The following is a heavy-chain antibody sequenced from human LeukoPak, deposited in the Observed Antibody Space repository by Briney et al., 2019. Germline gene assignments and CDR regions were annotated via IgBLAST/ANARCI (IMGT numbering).Heavy chain of an antibody. Sequence: GGSLRLSCAASGFTFSSYSMNWVRQAPGKGLGWVSYISSSSSTIYYADSVKGRFTISRDNAKNSLYLQMHSLRAEGTAVYYCARVLHNRNYDGSTYYGYWGQGTLVTVSS. CDR2: ISSSSSTI. CDR1: GFTFSSYS. CDR3: ARVLHNRNYDGSTYYGY. D-gene: IGHD3-22*01. V-gene: IGHV3-48*01. J-gene: IGHJ4*02.